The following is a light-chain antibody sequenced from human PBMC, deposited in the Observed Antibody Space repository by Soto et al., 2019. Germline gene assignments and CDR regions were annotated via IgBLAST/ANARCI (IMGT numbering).Light chain of an antibody. CDR1: QDISSS. CDR3: QQYHNLPIT. V-gene: IGKV1-33*01. CDR2: DAS. Sequence: DIQMTQSPSSLSASVGDRVTITCQASQDISSSLNWYQQKPGKAPKLLIYDASNLETGVPSRFSGSGSGTDFTFTISSLQPEDIGTYYCQQYHNLPITFGQGTRLEIK. J-gene: IGKJ5*01.